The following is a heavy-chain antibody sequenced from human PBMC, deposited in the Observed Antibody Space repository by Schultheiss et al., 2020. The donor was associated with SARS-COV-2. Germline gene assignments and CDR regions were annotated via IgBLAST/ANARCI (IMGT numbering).Heavy chain of an antibody. V-gene: IGHV4-34*01. CDR3: ARVNYYDSSDAFDI. D-gene: IGHD3-22*01. Sequence: SETLSLTCAVYGGSFSDYHWTWIRQPPGKGLEWIGEINRGGSTTYNPSLKSRVTISVDTSKNQFSLKLSSVTAADTAVYYCARVNYYDSSDAFDIWGQGTMVTVSS. CDR2: INRGGST. J-gene: IGHJ3*02. CDR1: GGSFSDYH.